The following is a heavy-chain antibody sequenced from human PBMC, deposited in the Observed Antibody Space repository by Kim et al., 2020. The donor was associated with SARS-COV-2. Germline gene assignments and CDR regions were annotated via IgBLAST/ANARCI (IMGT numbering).Heavy chain of an antibody. CDR1: GFTFSSYA. CDR3: ARCGSSSWYPYPHPDY. J-gene: IGHJ4*01. Sequence: GGSLRLSCAASGFTFSSYAMHWVRQAPGKGLEWVAVISYDGSNKYYADSVKGRFTISRDNSKNTLYLQMNSLRAEDTAVYYCARCGSSSWYPYPHPDYWG. V-gene: IGHV3-30-3*01. CDR2: ISYDGSNK. D-gene: IGHD6-13*01.